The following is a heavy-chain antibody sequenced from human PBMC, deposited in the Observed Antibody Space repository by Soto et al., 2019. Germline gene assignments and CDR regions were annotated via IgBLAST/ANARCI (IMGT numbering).Heavy chain of an antibody. V-gene: IGHV4-31*03. CDR1: GGSISSGGYY. Sequence: QVQLQESGPGLVKPSQTLSLTCTVSGGSISSGGYYWSWTRQHPGKGLEWIGYIYYSGSTYYNPSLKSRVTISVDTSKNQFSPKLSSVTAADTAVYYCARASSSWYFDYWGQGTLVTVSS. CDR2: IYYSGST. D-gene: IGHD6-13*01. J-gene: IGHJ4*02. CDR3: ARASSSWYFDY.